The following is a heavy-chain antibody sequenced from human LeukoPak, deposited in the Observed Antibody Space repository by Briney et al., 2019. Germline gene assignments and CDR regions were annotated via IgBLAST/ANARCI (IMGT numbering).Heavy chain of an antibody. CDR3: ARDRGPRTGFMVREAYDY. V-gene: IGHV3-74*01. CDR2: INTDGSST. Sequence: GGSLRLSCAASGFTFNSYWMHWVRQAPGKGLLWVSRINTDGSSTHYADSVKGRFSISRDNAKNTLYLQMSSLRAEDTAVYYCARDRGPRTGFMVREAYDYWGQGTLVTVSS. CDR1: GFTFNSYW. D-gene: IGHD3-10*01. J-gene: IGHJ4*02.